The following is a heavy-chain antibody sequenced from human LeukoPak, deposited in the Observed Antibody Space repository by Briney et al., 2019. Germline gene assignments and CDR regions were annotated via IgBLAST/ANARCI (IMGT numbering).Heavy chain of an antibody. J-gene: IGHJ4*02. Sequence: TSETLSLTCTVSRDSISSYYWSWIRQPPGKGLEWIGYIYSSGSTNYSPSLKSRVTMSVDTSKNQFSLKLSSVTAADTAVYYCARLGHCSDGSCLGADYWGRGTLVTVSS. CDR2: IYSSGST. CDR1: RDSISSYY. CDR3: ARLGHCSDGSCLGADY. V-gene: IGHV4-59*08. D-gene: IGHD2-15*01.